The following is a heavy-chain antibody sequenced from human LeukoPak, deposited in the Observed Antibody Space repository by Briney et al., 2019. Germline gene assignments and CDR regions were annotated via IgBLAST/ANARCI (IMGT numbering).Heavy chain of an antibody. V-gene: IGHV3-21*01. CDR2: ISSSSSYI. CDR3: ARGERADFWSGYSSDY. Sequence: PGGSLRLSCAASGFTFNNYVMTWVRQAPGKGLEWVSSISSSSSYIYYADSVKGRFTISRDNAKNSLYLQMNSLRAEDTAVYYCARGERADFWSGYSSDYWGQGTLVTVSS. J-gene: IGHJ4*02. D-gene: IGHD3-3*01. CDR1: GFTFNNYV.